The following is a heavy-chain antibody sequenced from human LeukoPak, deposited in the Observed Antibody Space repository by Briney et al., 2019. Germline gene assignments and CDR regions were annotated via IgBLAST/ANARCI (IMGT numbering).Heavy chain of an antibody. CDR2: MSYDGSNK. CDR3: ARGGVTTMTLRDLWLDY. D-gene: IGHD4-17*01. J-gene: IGHJ4*02. V-gene: IGHV3-30-3*01. CDR1: GFTFSDYY. Sequence: GGSLRLSCAASGFTFSDYYMSWIRQAPGKGLEWVALMSYDGSNKFYADSVKGRFTISRDNSKSTLYLQMNSLKAEDTAVYYCARGGVTTMTLRDLWLDYWGQGTLVTVSS.